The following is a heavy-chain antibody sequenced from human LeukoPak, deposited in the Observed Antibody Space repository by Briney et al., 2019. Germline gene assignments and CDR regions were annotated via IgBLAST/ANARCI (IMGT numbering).Heavy chain of an antibody. CDR1: GFTVSSNY. CDR3: AREGGGDYGEGFDY. CDR2: IGTRSTSM. D-gene: IGHD4/OR15-4a*01. J-gene: IGHJ4*02. Sequence: GGSLRLSCAVSGFTVSSNYMSWVRQAPGKGLEWVSCIGTRSTSMYYADSVRGRFSISRDNAKNSVYLQMNSLRAEDTAVYYCAREGGGDYGEGFDYWGQGTLVTVSS. V-gene: IGHV3-21*01.